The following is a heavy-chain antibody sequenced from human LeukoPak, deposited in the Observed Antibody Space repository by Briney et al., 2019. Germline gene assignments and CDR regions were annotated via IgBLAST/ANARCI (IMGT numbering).Heavy chain of an antibody. V-gene: IGHV4-38-2*02. CDR2: IYHGGST. D-gene: IGHD6-13*01. CDR1: GYSISSGYY. CDR3: ARWGSFREYYFDY. J-gene: IGHJ4*02. Sequence: PSETLSLSCTVSGYSISSGYYWGWIRQPPGKGLEWFGSIYHGGSTYYNPSLKSRVTISVDTSKNQYSLKLSSVTAADTAVYYCARWGSFREYYFDYWGQGTLVTVSS.